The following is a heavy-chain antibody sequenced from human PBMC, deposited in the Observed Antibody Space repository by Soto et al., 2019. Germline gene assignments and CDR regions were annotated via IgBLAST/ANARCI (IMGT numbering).Heavy chain of an antibody. CDR1: GGSFSGYY. V-gene: IGHV4-34*01. D-gene: IGHD3-22*01. CDR3: ASNGYDYPNWFDP. Sequence: SETLSLTCAVYGGSFSGYYWSWIRQPPGKGLEWIGEINYSGSTNYNPSLKSRVTISVDTSKNQFSLKLRSVTAADTAVYYCASNGYDYPNWFDPWGQGTLVTVSS. CDR2: INYSGST. J-gene: IGHJ5*02.